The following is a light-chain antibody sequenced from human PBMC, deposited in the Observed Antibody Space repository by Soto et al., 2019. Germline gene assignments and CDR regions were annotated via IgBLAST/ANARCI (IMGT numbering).Light chain of an antibody. Sequence: DIQMTQSPSSVSASVGDRVTITCRASQGISSWLAWYQQKPGKAPKLLIYAASTLQSGVPSRFSGSGSGTDFTLTISNLQAEDFAVYYCQQFNNWPHTFGQGTRLEIK. V-gene: IGKV1-12*01. CDR2: AAS. CDR1: QGISSW. J-gene: IGKJ2*01. CDR3: QQFNNWPHT.